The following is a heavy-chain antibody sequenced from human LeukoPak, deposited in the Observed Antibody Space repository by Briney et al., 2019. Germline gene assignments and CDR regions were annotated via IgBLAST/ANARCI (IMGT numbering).Heavy chain of an antibody. J-gene: IGHJ3*02. CDR2: IKQDGSEK. V-gene: IGHV3-7*01. CDR3: ASAGGYFDWLLESTNDAFDI. D-gene: IGHD3-9*01. Sequence: GGSLRLSCAASGFTFSSYWMSWVRQAPGKGLEWVANIKQDGSEKYYVDSVKGRFTISRDNAKNSLYLQMNSLRAEDTAVYYCASAGGYFDWLLESTNDAFDIWGQGTMVTVSS. CDR1: GFTFSSYW.